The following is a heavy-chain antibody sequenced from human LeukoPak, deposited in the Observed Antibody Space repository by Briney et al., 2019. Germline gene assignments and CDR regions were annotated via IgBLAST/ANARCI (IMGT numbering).Heavy chain of an antibody. CDR3: ARDRHRTYSSGWQTHFDY. J-gene: IGHJ4*02. CDR1: GYTFTSYG. CDR2: ISAYNGNT. V-gene: IGHV1-18*04. Sequence: ASVKVSCKASGYTFTSYGISWVRQAPGQGLEWMGWISAYNGNTNYAQKLQGRVTMTTDTSTSTAYMELRSLRSDDTAVYYCARDRHRTYSSGWQTHFDYWGQGTLSPSPQ. D-gene: IGHD6-19*01.